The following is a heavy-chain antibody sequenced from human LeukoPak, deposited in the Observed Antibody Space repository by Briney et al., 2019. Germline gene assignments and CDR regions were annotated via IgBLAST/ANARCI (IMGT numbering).Heavy chain of an antibody. V-gene: IGHV1-2*06. J-gene: IGHJ1*01. CDR3: ARVRAIAATGTGARYFQD. CDR1: GYTFTGYY. D-gene: IGHD1-1*01. Sequence: ASVKVSCKASGYTFTGYYMHWVRQAPGQGLEWMGRINPNSGGTNYAQKFQGRVTMTRDTSISTAYMELSRLRSDDTAVYYCARVRAIAATGTGARYFQDWGQGTLVTVSS. CDR2: INPNSGGT.